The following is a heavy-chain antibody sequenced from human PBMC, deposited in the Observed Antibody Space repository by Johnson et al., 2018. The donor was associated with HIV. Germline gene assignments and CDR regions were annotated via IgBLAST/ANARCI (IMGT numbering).Heavy chain of an antibody. Sequence: EVQLLESGGGLVQPGGSLRLSCAASGFTVSSNYMSWVRQAPGKGLEWVSVIYSGGSTYYADSVKGRFTISRDNSKNTLYLQMNSLRAEDTAVYYCARRSSGWYGAFDIWGQGTMVTVSS. V-gene: IGHV3-66*01. CDR3: ARRSSGWYGAFDI. CDR1: GFTVSSNY. J-gene: IGHJ3*02. CDR2: IYSGGST. D-gene: IGHD6-19*01.